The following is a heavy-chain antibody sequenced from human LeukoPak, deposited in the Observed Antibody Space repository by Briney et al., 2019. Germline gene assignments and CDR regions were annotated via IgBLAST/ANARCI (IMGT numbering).Heavy chain of an antibody. CDR3: ARVGVAGPYYFDY. Sequence: PSETLSLTCTVSGGSISSYYWSWIRQPPRKGLEWIGYIYYSGSTNYNPSLKSRVTISVDTSKNQFSLKLSSVTAADTAVYYCARVGVAGPYYFDYWGQGTLVTVSS. V-gene: IGHV4-59*01. J-gene: IGHJ4*02. CDR2: IYYSGST. D-gene: IGHD6-19*01. CDR1: GGSISSYY.